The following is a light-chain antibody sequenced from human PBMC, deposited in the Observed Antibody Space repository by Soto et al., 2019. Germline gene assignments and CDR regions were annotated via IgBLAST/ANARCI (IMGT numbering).Light chain of an antibody. CDR3: QQYNDWPPYT. J-gene: IGKJ2*01. CDR2: GAS. CDR1: QGVTGS. Sequence: EIVMTQSPAILSVSPGETATLSCKASQGVTGSLAWYQQKPGHAPRLLIFGASTRATGIPARFSGSGSGPEFTLTISSLQSEDFAVYYCQQYNDWPPYTFGQGTKLEIK. V-gene: IGKV3-15*01.